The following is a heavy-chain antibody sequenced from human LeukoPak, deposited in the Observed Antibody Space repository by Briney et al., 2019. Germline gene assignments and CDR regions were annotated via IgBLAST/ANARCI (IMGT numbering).Heavy chain of an antibody. CDR2: IKQDGSEK. D-gene: IGHD5-24*01. CDR1: GFTFSSYW. V-gene: IGHV3-7*01. CDR3: ARIGGWAIRDFDY. Sequence: PGGSLRLSCAASGFTFSSYWMSWVRQAPGKGLEWVANIKQDGSEKYYVDSVKGRFTISRDNAKNSLYLQMNSLRAEDTAVYYCARIGGWAIRDFDYWGQGTLVTVSS. J-gene: IGHJ4*02.